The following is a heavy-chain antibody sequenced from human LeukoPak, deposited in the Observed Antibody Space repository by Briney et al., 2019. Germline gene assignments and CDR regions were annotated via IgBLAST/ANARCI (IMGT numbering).Heavy chain of an antibody. V-gene: IGHV3-66*01. CDR2: IYSGGST. D-gene: IGHD3-22*01. Sequence: GGSLRLSCAASGFTVSSNYMSWVRQAPGKGLEWVSVIYSGGSTYYADSVKGRFTISRDNSKNTLYLQMNSLRAEDTDVYYCARGEYYYDSSGYSVGDWGQGTLVTVSS. CDR1: GFTVSSNY. J-gene: IGHJ4*02. CDR3: ARGEYYYDSSGYSVGD.